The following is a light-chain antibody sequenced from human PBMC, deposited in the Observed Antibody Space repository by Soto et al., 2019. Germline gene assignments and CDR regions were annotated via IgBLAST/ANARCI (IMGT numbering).Light chain of an antibody. CDR3: QQNGSCLPWT. V-gene: IGKV3-20*01. Sequence: EIVVTQSPGTLSLSPGESATLSCRASQSVSGRYSAWYQQKPGQSPRLLIYGATTRATGVPDSFSGSGSGTDFTLTISRLEPEDFAVYYCQQNGSCLPWTFGQGTTVEMK. CDR2: GAT. J-gene: IGKJ1*01. CDR1: QSVSGRY.